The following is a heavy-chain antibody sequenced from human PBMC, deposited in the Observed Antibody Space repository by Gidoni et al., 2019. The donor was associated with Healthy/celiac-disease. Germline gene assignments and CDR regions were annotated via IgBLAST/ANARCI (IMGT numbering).Heavy chain of an antibody. CDR2: INHSGST. V-gene: IGHV4-34*01. Sequence: QVQLQQWGAGLLKPSETLSLTCAVYGGSFSGYYWSWIRQPPGKGLEWIGEINHSGSTNYNPSLKSRVTISVDTSKNQFSLKLSSVTAADTAVYYCARGRSKMVRGVIIDYWGQGTLVTVSS. CDR3: ARGRSKMVRGVIIDY. D-gene: IGHD3-10*01. J-gene: IGHJ4*02. CDR1: GGSFSGYY.